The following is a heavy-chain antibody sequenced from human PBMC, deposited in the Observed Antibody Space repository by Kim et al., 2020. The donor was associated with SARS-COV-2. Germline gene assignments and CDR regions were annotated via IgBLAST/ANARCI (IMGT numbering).Heavy chain of an antibody. CDR2: IIPIFGTA. V-gene: IGHV1-69*13. Sequence: SVKVSCKASGGTFSSYAISWVRQAPGQGLEWMGGIIPIFGTANYAQKFQGRVTITADESTSTAYMELSSLRSEDTAVYYCARTPPLGFDYSNGGGEFDYWGQGTLVTVSS. CDR3: ARTPPLGFDYSNGGGEFDY. J-gene: IGHJ4*02. D-gene: IGHD4-4*01. CDR1: GGTFSSYA.